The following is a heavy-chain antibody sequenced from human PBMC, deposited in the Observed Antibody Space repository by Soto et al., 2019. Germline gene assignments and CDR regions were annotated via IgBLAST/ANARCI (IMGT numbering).Heavy chain of an antibody. CDR2: ISFDGNNK. CDR1: GFTFNSYA. J-gene: IGHJ4*02. Sequence: HPGGSLRLSCAASGFTFNSYAMHWVRQAPGKGLEWVALISFDGNNKYYADSVKGRFTISRDISKGTLFLQMNRLRTDDTAVYCFAKTFGIPEAGFFDYWGQGTLVTVSS. CDR3: AKTFGIPEAGFFDY. D-gene: IGHD6-13*01. V-gene: IGHV3-30-3*02.